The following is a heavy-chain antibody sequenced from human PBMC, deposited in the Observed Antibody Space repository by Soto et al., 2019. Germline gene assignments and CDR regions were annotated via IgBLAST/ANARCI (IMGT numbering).Heavy chain of an antibody. V-gene: IGHV3-23*01. J-gene: IGHJ4*02. Sequence: EVQLLESGGGLVQPGGSLRLSCAASGFSFSSYAMAWVRQAPGKGLEWVSAIVGDGGSTFCADSVLGRFTVSRDNSKNTWYLHMNSLRAEDTAVYYCAKESRGVAPTVTGYWGQGTLVTVSS. CDR1: GFSFSSYA. D-gene: IGHD1-1*01. CDR2: IVGDGGST. CDR3: AKESRGVAPTVTGY.